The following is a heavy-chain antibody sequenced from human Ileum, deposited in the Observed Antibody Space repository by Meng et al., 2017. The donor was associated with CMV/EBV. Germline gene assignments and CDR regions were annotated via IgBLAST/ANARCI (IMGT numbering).Heavy chain of an antibody. D-gene: IGHD3-22*01. J-gene: IGHJ5*02. V-gene: IGHV4-39*01. CDR3: ARGNTGGYYSPGGSWFDP. CDR2: IYYSGTT. Sequence: ISNVNHYWGWIRQPPGKGLEWIGSIYYSGTTYYNPSLKSRVTMSVDTSKNQFSLKLNSVTAADTAVYYCARGNTGGYYSPGGSWFDPWGQGTLVTVSS. CDR1: ISNVNHY.